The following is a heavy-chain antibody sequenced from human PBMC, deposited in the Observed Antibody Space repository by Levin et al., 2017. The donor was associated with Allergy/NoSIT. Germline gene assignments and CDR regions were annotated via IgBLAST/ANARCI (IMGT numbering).Heavy chain of an antibody. Sequence: SETLSLTCTVSGYSISSGYYWGWIRQPPGKGLEWIGSIYHSGSTYYNPSLKSRVTISVDTSKNQFSLKLSSVTAADTAVYYCARGVAGGLDDAFDIWGQGTMVTVSS. D-gene: IGHD6-19*01. CDR1: GYSISSGYY. CDR3: ARGVAGGLDDAFDI. CDR2: IYHSGST. V-gene: IGHV4-38-2*02. J-gene: IGHJ3*02.